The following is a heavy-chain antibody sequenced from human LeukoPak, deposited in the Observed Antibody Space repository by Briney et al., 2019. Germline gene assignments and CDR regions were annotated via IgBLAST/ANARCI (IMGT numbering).Heavy chain of an antibody. CDR2: IHYGGSI. D-gene: IGHD3-10*01. CDR3: ARRNTAIDQGVNYYYYYMDV. J-gene: IGHJ6*03. CDR1: GGSVSSYH. V-gene: IGHV4-59*02. Sequence: SETLSLTCSVSGGSVSSYHWSWIRQSPGKGLEWIGYIHYGGSINYNPSFKSRVTISVDTSTNQFSLKLSSVTAADTAVYYCARRNTAIDQGVNYYYYYMDVWGKGTTVTISS.